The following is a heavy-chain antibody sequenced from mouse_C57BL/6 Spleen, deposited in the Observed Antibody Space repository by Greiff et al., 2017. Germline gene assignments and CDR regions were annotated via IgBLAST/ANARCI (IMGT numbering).Heavy chain of an antibody. CDR1: GFSLTSYA. J-gene: IGHJ4*01. V-gene: IGHV2-9-1*01. D-gene: IGHD2-4*01. CDR2: IWTGGGT. Sequence: VKVVESGPGLVAPSQSLSITCTVSGFSLTSYAISWVRQPPGKGLEWLGVIWTGGGTNYNSALKSRLSISKDNSKSQVFLKMNSLQTDDTARYYCARGNDYDGYAMDYWGQGTSVTVSS. CDR3: ARGNDYDGYAMDY.